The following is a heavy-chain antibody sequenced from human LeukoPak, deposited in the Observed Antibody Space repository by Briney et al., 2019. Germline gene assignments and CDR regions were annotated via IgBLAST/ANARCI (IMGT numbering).Heavy chain of an antibody. CDR1: GGSFSGYY. CDR3: ARGSPSVGYCSGTSCYTIGFWFDP. Sequence: SETLSLTCAVYGGSFSGYYWSWIRQPPGKGLEWIGEINHSGSTNYNPSLKSRVTISVDTSKNQFSLKLSSVTAADTAVYYCARGSPSVGYCSGTSCYTIGFWFDPWGQGTLVTVSS. J-gene: IGHJ5*02. V-gene: IGHV4-34*01. D-gene: IGHD2-2*02. CDR2: INHSGST.